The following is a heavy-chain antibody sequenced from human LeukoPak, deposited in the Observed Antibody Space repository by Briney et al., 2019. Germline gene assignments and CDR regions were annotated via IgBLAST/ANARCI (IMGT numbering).Heavy chain of an antibody. CDR2: MNPNSGNT. J-gene: IGHJ4*02. V-gene: IGHV1-8*01. D-gene: IGHD6-19*01. CDR1: GYTFTSYD. CDR3: AAMSGWSGAYY. Sequence: ASVTVSCKASGYTFTSYDINWVRQATGQGLEWMGWMNPNSGNTDYAQKFRGRVTMTRNTSISTAYMELSSLRSEDTAVYYCAAMSGWSGAYYWGQGTLVTVSS.